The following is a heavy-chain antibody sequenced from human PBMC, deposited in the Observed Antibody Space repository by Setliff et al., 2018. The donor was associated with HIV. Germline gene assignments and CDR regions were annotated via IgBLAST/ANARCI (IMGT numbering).Heavy chain of an antibody. Sequence: QPGGSLRLSCAVSGFTFISYGMYWVRQAPGKGLGWVAFIRYDGSYRYYVDSVKGRFTISRDNSKNTLYLQMNSLRAEDTAVYHCARGHYFKDVWGQGTTVTVSS. CDR3: ARGHYFKDV. V-gene: IGHV3-30*02. J-gene: IGHJ6*02. CDR1: GFTFISYG. CDR2: IRYDGSYR. D-gene: IGHD3-22*01.